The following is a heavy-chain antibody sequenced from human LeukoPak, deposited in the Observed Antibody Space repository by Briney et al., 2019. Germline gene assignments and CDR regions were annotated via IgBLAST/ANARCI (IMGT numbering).Heavy chain of an antibody. V-gene: IGHV3-21*01. CDR3: ARAIVGAAIDY. CDR1: GFTFSSYS. Sequence: GSLRLSCAASGFTFSSYSMNWVRQAPGKGLEWVSSISSSSSSYIYYADSVKGRFTISRDNAKNSLYLQMNSLRAEDTAVYYCARAIVGAAIDYWGQGTPVTVSS. CDR2: ISSSSSSYI. D-gene: IGHD1-26*01. J-gene: IGHJ4*02.